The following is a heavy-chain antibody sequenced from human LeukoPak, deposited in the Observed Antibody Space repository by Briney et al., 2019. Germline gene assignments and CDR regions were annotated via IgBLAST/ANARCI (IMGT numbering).Heavy chain of an antibody. D-gene: IGHD3-3*01. CDR3: ASVGYYDFWSAYSRDAFDM. V-gene: IGHV1-2*02. CDR2: INPNSGGT. J-gene: IGHJ3*02. Sequence: GASVKVSCKASGYTFTTYYMHWVRQAPGQGLEWMGWINPNSGGTNYAQKFQGRDTMTRDTSISTAYMELSRLRSDDTAVYYCASVGYYDFWSAYSRDAFDMWGQGTMVTVSS. CDR1: GYTFTTYY.